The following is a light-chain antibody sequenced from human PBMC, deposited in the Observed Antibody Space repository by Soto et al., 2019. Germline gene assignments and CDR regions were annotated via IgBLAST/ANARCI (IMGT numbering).Light chain of an antibody. CDR3: QQYNSYS. V-gene: IGKV1-9*01. CDR2: AAS. CDR1: QDIATY. J-gene: IGKJ1*01. Sequence: DIQLTQSPSSLSASVGNRVTITCQASQDIATYLNWYQQEPGKAPKLLIYAASTLQSGVPSRFSGSGPGTEFTLTINSLQSDDFATYYCQQYNSYSFGQGTKVDIK.